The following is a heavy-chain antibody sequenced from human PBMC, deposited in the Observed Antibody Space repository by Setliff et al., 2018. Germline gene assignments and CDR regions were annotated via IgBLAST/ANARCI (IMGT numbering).Heavy chain of an antibody. V-gene: IGHV4-61*01. CDR2: IFYSGDT. D-gene: IGHD3-10*01. CDR1: GASITNINYY. J-gene: IGHJ4*02. CDR3: ARDRSYYASGSFTKWFDY. Sequence: SETLSLTCTVSGASITNINYYWGLIRQPPGKGLEWIGFIFYSGDTNSNPSLKSRVTMSVDTSKNQFSLKLNSVTAADTATYYCARDRSYYASGSFTKWFDYWGQGALVTVSS.